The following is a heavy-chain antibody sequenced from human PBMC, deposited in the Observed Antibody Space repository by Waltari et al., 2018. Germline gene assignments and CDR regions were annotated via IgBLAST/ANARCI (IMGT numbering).Heavy chain of an antibody. D-gene: IGHD3-16*02. Sequence: QLQLQESGPGLVKPSETLSLTCTVSGGSISSSSYYWGWIRQPPGKGLEWIGSIYYSGSTYYNPSLKSRVTISVDTSKNQFSLKLSSVTAADTAVYYCAKGHLGELSLYYFDYWGQGTLVTVSS. CDR2: IYYSGST. V-gene: IGHV4-39*01. CDR3: AKGHLGELSLYYFDY. CDR1: GGSISSSSYY. J-gene: IGHJ4*02.